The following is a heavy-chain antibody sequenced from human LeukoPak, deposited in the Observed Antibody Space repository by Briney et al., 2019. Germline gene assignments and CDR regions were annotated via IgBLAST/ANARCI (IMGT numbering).Heavy chain of an antibody. D-gene: IGHD4-23*01. J-gene: IGHJ5*02. CDR2: IYNSGGT. CDR3: ARCRRNSNGRFDP. V-gene: IGHV4-59*01. Sequence: PSETLSLTCTVSRGSISSYYWSCIRQPPGKGLEWIGNIYNSGGTNYNPSLKSRVTTSVDTSKNQFSLKLTSVTAADTAVYYCARCRRNSNGRFDPWGQGTLVTVSS. CDR1: RGSISSYY.